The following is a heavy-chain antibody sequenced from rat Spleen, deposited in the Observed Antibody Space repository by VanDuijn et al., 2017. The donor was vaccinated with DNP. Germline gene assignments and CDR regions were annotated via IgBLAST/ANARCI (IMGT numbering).Heavy chain of an antibody. Sequence: EVKLVESGGSLVQPGRSLKLSCEASGFNFNDYWMGWVRQAPGKGLEWIAEINKDSRTIKYTPSLKDNLTISRDNAQKTLYLQMSKLGSEDTAIYYCVRERFGVDYWGQGVMVTVSS. CDR2: INKDSRTI. CDR3: VRERFGVDY. V-gene: IGHV4-2*01. J-gene: IGHJ2*01. CDR1: GFNFNDYW. D-gene: IGHD4-3*01.